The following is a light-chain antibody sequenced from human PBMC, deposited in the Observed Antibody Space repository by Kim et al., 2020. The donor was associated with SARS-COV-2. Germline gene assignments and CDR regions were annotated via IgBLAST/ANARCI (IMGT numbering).Light chain of an antibody. CDR2: DNS. CDR3: QSYDSSLSGSRV. V-gene: IGLV1-40*01. J-gene: IGLJ1*01. Sequence: VPASDTGSSSNIWTGYDVRWYQQLPGTAPKLLIFDNSNRPSGVPDRFSGSKSGTSASLAITGLQAEDEADYYCQSYDSSLSGSRVFGTGTKVTVL. CDR1: SSNIWTGYD.